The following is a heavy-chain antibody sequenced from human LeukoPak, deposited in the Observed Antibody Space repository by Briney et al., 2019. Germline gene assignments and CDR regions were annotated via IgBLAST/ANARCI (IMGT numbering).Heavy chain of an antibody. V-gene: IGHV4-30-2*01. CDR3: ARVFGDCSGGSCYSKGSFDY. CDR1: GGSISSGGYS. D-gene: IGHD2-15*01. J-gene: IGHJ4*02. CDR2: IYHSGST. Sequence: SQTLSLTCAVSGGSISSGGYSWSWIRQPPGKGLEWIGYIYHSGSTNYNPSLKSRVTISVDTSKNQFSLKLSSVTAADTAVYYCARVFGDCSGGSCYSKGSFDYWGQGTLVTVSS.